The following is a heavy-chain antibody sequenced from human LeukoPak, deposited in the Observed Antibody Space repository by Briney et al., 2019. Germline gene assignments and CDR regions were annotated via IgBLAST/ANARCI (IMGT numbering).Heavy chain of an antibody. D-gene: IGHD6-13*01. CDR1: GFTFDDYG. J-gene: IGHJ4*02. V-gene: IGHV3-20*04. CDR2: INWNGGST. Sequence: GGSLRLSCAASGFTFDDYGMSWVRQAPGKGLEWVSGINWNGGSTGYADSVKGRFTISRDNAKNSLYLQMNSLRAEDTAVYYCAKVGEHLVPGHWGQGTLVTVSS. CDR3: AKVGEHLVPGH.